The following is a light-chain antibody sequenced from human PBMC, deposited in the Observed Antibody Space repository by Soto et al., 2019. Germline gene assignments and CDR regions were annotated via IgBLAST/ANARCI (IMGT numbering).Light chain of an antibody. CDR2: DAS. J-gene: IGKJ2*01. CDR1: QSISSW. V-gene: IGKV1-5*01. CDR3: QQYNSYSSYT. Sequence: DIQMTQSPSTLSASVGDRVTITCRASQSISSWLAWYQQKPGKAPKLLIYDASSLESGVPSRFSGSGSGTEFTLTIRSLQPDDFATYYCQQYNSYSSYTFGQGTKLEIK.